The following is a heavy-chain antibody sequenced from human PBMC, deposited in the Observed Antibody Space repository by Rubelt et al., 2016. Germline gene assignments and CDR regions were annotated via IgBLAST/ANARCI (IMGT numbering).Heavy chain of an antibody. V-gene: IGHV3-74*01. CDR3: ARGSYYFDY. Sequence: GFTLNNYWMHWVRQAPGKGLVWVSEIKYDGSATNYADSVKGRFTISRDNAKNTLYLQMNSLGDEDTAVYYCARGSYYFDYWGQGTLVTVSS. CDR2: IKYDGSAT. J-gene: IGHJ4*02. D-gene: IGHD2-21*01. CDR1: GFTLNNYW.